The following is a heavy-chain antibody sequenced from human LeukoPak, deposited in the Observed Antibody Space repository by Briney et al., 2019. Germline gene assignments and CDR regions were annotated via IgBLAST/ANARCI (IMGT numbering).Heavy chain of an antibody. CDR2: ISWNSGSI. J-gene: IGHJ4*02. Sequence: GRSLRLSCAASGFTFADYAMHWVRQAPGKGLEWVSGISWNSGSIGYADSVKGRFTISRDNAKNSLYLQMNSLRAEDTALYYCAKGRWGSYYYFDYWGQGTLVTVSS. D-gene: IGHD1-26*01. CDR1: GFTFADYA. CDR3: AKGRWGSYYYFDY. V-gene: IGHV3-9*01.